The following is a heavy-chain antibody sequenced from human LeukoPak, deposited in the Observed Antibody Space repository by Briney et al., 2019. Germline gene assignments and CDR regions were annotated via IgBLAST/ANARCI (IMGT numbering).Heavy chain of an antibody. CDR2: SNDSGGT. Sequence: SETLSLTCAVYGGTFSGYYWSWIRQPPGKSLEWVGESNDSGGTNYNPSLKSRVTISADKSKNQVSLRLTSVTAAATAGYYCARGARKPPGAFDSWAREPWSPSPQ. J-gene: IGHJ4*02. CDR1: GGTFSGYY. D-gene: IGHD1-14*01. V-gene: IGHV4-34*01. CDR3: ARGARKPPGAFDS.